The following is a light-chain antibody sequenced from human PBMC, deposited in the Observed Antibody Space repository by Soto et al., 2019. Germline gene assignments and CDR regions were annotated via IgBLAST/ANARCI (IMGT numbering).Light chain of an antibody. J-gene: IGLJ2*01. CDR3: CSYAGSSTVV. V-gene: IGLV2-23*01. CDR1: SSDVGSYNL. CDR2: EGS. Sequence: QSALTQPASVSGSPGQSITISCTGTSSDVGSYNLVSWYQQHPGKAPKLMIYEGSKRPSGVSNRVSGSKSGNTASLTISGLQAEDEGDYYCCSYAGSSTVVVGGGTKLTVL.